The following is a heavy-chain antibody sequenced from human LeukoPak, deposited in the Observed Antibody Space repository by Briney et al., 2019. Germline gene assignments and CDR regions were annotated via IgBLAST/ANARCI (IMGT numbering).Heavy chain of an antibody. J-gene: IGHJ4*02. D-gene: IGHD6-13*01. Sequence: GGSLRLSCAASGFTVSSNYMSWVRQAPGKGLEWVSVIYSGGSTYYADSVKGRFTISRDNSKNTPYLQMNSLRAEDTAVYYCARGEAAAGDASEFAYWGQGILVTVSS. V-gene: IGHV3-53*01. CDR2: IYSGGST. CDR3: ARGEAAAGDASEFAY. CDR1: GFTVSSNY.